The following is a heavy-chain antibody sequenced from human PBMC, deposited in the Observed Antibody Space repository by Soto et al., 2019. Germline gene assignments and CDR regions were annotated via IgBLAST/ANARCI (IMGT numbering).Heavy chain of an antibody. D-gene: IGHD2-2*01. CDR1: GFTFSTYA. V-gene: IGHV3-23*01. CDR2: ISGSGGST. Sequence: PGGSRKLSCAASGFTFSTYAIIWVRQAPGKGLEWVSAISGSGGSTYYADSVKGRFTISRDNSKNTLYLQMNSLRAEDTAVYYCAKRSRKLDGMDVWGQGTTVTVSS. J-gene: IGHJ6*02. CDR3: AKRSRKLDGMDV.